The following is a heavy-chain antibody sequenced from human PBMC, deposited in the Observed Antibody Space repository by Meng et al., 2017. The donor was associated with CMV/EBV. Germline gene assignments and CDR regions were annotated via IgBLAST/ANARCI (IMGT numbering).Heavy chain of an antibody. D-gene: IGHD3-22*01. J-gene: IGHJ4*02. CDR2: VSYDGGIT. CDR3: AREGEITIIGYPTFTFDY. CDR1: TFRNYA. V-gene: IGHV3-30-3*01. Sequence: TFRNYAIHWVRQAPGRVLEWVAVVSYDGGITYYTDSAKGRFTISRDNSKNTMYLQMNSLRPEDTAVYYCAREGEITIIGYPTFTFDYWGLGTLVTVSS.